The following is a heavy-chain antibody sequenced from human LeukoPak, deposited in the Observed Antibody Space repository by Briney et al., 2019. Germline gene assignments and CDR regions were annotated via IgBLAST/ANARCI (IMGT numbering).Heavy chain of an antibody. CDR1: GFTFSSYA. Sequence: GGSLRLSCAASGFTFSSYAMSWVRQAPGKGLEWVSSISSSSSYIYYADSVKGRFTISRDNAKNSLYLQMNSLRAEDTAVYYCARVGIYDYGDYAIDYWGQGTLVTVSS. CDR2: ISSSSSYI. V-gene: IGHV3-21*01. D-gene: IGHD4-17*01. CDR3: ARVGIYDYGDYAIDY. J-gene: IGHJ4*02.